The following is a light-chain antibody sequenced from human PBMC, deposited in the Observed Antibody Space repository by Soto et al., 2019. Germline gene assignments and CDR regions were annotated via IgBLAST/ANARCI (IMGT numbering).Light chain of an antibody. J-gene: IGKJ2*01. CDR3: QQYNEWPFT. V-gene: IGKV3-15*01. CDR1: RSVRSN. CDR2: TSS. Sequence: EVVMTQSPATLSVARGERAALSCKASRSVRSNLAWYQQKPGQAPRILIYTSSSRATDIPARFSGSGSGTEFTLTISSLQSEYLAVYYCQQYNEWPFTFGQGTKLDIK.